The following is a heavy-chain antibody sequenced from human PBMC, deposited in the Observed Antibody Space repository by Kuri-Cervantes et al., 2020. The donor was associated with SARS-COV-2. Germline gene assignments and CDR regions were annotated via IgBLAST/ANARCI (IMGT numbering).Heavy chain of an antibody. V-gene: IGHV1-8*01. D-gene: IGHD3-22*01. CDR2: MKPNSGNT. J-gene: IGHJ4*02. Sequence: ASVMVSCKASGYTFTSYDINWVRQATGQGLGWMGWMKPNSGNTGYAQKFQGKVTMTRNTSISTAYMELSSLRSEDTAVYYCARGLNYYDSSGYLYYWGQGTLVTVSS. CDR1: GYTFTSYD. CDR3: ARGLNYYDSSGYLYY.